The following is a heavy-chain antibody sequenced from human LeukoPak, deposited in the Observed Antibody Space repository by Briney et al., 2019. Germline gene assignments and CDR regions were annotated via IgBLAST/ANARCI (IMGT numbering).Heavy chain of an antibody. J-gene: IGHJ4*02. D-gene: IGHD4-23*01. Sequence: GGSLRLSCAASGFTFSHYSMNWVRQAPGKGPEWVSSISSSRSYIYYADSVKGGFTISRDNAKSSLYLQMNSLRAEDTAVYCCAARAPYGGNSGPFDYWGQGTLVTVSS. CDR2: ISSSRSYI. CDR3: AARAPYGGNSGPFDY. CDR1: GFTFSHYS. V-gene: IGHV3-21*01.